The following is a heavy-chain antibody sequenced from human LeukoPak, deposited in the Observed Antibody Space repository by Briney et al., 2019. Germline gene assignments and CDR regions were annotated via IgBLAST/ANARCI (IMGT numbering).Heavy chain of an antibody. D-gene: IGHD5-18*01. CDR2: ISSSSSYI. J-gene: IGHJ4*02. Sequence: GGSLRLSCAASGFTFSSYGMSWFRQAPGKGLEWVSSISSSSSYIYYADSVKGRFTISRDNSKNTLYLQMNSLRAEDTAVYYCAKDHTLYSYGPFDYWGQGTLVTVSS. CDR3: AKDHTLYSYGPFDY. V-gene: IGHV3-21*01. CDR1: GFTFSSYG.